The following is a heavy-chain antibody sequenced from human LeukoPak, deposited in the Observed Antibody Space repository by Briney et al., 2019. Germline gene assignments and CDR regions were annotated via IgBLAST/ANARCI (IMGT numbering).Heavy chain of an antibody. D-gene: IGHD2-2*01. J-gene: IGHJ5*02. CDR3: ARDVVPAAIVNWFDP. V-gene: IGHV1-69*13. Sequence: GASAKVSCKASGGTFSSYAISWVRQAPGQGLEWMGGIIPIFGTANYAQEFQGRVTITADESTSTAYMALGSLRSEDTAVYYCARDVVPAAIVNWFDPWGQGTLVTVSS. CDR1: GGTFSSYA. CDR2: IIPIFGTA.